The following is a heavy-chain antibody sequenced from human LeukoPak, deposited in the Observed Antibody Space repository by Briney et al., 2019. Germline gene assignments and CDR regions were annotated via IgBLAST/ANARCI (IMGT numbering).Heavy chain of an antibody. J-gene: IGHJ4*02. CDR3: AKVQYKSYWYFDY. D-gene: IGHD2-8*02. V-gene: IGHV3-30*18. CDR1: RFTFSNYD. CDR2: ISYDGSNK. Sequence: GRSLRLSCTVSRFTFSNYDIHWVRQAPGKGLEWVAFISYDGSNKYYADSVKGRFTISRDNSKNTVYLQMNSLRAEDTAVYYCAKVQYKSYWYFDYWGQGTLVTVSS.